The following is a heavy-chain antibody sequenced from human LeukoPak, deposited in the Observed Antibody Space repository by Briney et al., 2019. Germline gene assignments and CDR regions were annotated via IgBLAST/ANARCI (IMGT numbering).Heavy chain of an antibody. CDR3: ARDRKNYDFWSGSPFDY. Sequence: PGGSLRLSCAASGFTFSSYSMNWVRQAPGKGLEWVSSISSSSSYIYYADSVKGRFTISRDNAKNSLYLQMNSLRAEDTAVYYCARDRKNYDFWSGSPFDYWGQGTLVTVSS. CDR1: GFTFSSYS. J-gene: IGHJ4*02. CDR2: ISSSSSYI. D-gene: IGHD3-3*01. V-gene: IGHV3-21*01.